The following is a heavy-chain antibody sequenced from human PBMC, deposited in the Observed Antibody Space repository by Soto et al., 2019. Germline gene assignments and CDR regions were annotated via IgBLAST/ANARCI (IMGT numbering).Heavy chain of an antibody. CDR3: ARGPPFGY. J-gene: IGHJ4*02. CDR2: IYHSGST. Sequence: QLPLRESGSGLVKPSQTLSLTCAVSGGSISSGGYSWSWIRQPPGKGLEWIGYIYHSGSTYYNPSLKSRVTISVDRSKNQFSLKLSSVTAADTAVYYCARGPPFGYWGQGTLVTVSS. CDR1: GGSISSGGYS. D-gene: IGHD3-10*01. V-gene: IGHV4-30-2*01.